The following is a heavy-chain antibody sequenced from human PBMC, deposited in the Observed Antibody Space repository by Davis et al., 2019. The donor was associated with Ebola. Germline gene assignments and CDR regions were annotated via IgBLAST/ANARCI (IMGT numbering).Heavy chain of an antibody. D-gene: IGHD4-17*01. CDR2: IRSKANSYAT. CDR1: GFTFSGSA. Sequence: GESLKISCAASGFTFSGSAMHWVRQASGKGLEWVGRIRSKANSYATAYAASVKGRFTISRDDSKNTVYLQMNSLKTEDTAVYYCTRDKTTVTTYYYYGMDVWGQGTTVTVSS. V-gene: IGHV3-73*01. J-gene: IGHJ6*02. CDR3: TRDKTTVTTYYYYGMDV.